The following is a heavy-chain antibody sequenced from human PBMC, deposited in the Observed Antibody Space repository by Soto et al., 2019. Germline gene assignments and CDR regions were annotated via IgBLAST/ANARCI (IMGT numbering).Heavy chain of an antibody. Sequence: GESLKISCKGSGYSFTSYWIGWVRQMPGKGLEWMGIIYPGDSDTRYSPSFQGQVTISADKSISTAYLQWSSLKASDTAMYYCASHRSVGGYSGYVDDWGQGTLVTVSS. D-gene: IGHD5-12*01. CDR3: ASHRSVGGYSGYVDD. J-gene: IGHJ4*02. V-gene: IGHV5-51*01. CDR1: GYSFTSYW. CDR2: IYPGDSDT.